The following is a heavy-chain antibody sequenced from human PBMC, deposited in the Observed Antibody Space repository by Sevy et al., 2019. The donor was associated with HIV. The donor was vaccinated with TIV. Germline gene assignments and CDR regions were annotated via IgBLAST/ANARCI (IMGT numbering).Heavy chain of an antibody. D-gene: IGHD3-16*02. J-gene: IGHJ4*02. V-gene: IGHV4-4*07. CDR3: ARGGVSTTTPFDY. CDR2: TYTSGSP. CDR1: GGSISNYR. Sequence: SETLSLTCTVSGGSISNYRWSWIRQPAGKGLEWIGRTYTSGSPNYNPSLKSRVTMSVDTSKNQFSLKLSSVTAAVTAVYYCARGGVSTTTPFDYWGQGTLVTVSS.